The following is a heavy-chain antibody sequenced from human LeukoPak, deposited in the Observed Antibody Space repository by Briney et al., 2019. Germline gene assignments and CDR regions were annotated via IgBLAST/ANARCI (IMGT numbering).Heavy chain of an antibody. CDR1: GYTFPYYG. J-gene: IGHJ4*02. CDR2: ISAHNGNT. V-gene: IGHV1-18*01. Sequence: ASVKVSCKASGYTFPYYGVGWARQAPGQGLEWMGWISAHNGNTNYAQKLQGRVTMTTDTSTSTAYMELRSLRSDDTAVYYCARRNYYFDYWGQGTLVTVSS. D-gene: IGHD1-7*01. CDR3: ARRNYYFDY.